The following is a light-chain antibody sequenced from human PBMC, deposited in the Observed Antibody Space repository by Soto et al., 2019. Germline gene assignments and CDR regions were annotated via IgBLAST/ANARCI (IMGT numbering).Light chain of an antibody. CDR3: SSYTTSDSYV. Sequence: QSVLTQPASVSGSPGQSITISCTGTSGDVGDYDHVSWYQQHPGEAPKLILYYVTQRPSGVSDRFSGSKSGNTASLTISGLQSEDEANYYCSSYTTSDSYVFGTGTKLTVL. CDR2: YVT. CDR1: SGDVGDYDH. J-gene: IGLJ1*01. V-gene: IGLV2-14*03.